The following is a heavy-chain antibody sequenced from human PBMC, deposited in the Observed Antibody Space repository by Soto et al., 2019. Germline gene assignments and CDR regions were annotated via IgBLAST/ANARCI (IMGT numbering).Heavy chain of an antibody. CDR1: GCAFTSYG. D-gene: IGHD2-2*01. Sequence: ASVKVSCKASGCAFTSYGITWVGQAPVQGIEYLGWISTYNGNTDFAQKVQNRVTLTTDTSKSKAYMELRSRRPDDTAVYYCARRKVLITNNWFDPWG. V-gene: IGHV1-18*01. J-gene: IGHJ5*02. CDR2: ISTYNGNT. CDR3: ARRKVLITNNWFDP.